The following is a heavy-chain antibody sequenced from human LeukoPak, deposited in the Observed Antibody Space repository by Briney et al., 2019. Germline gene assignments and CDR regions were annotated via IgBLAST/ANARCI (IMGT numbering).Heavy chain of an antibody. Sequence: GGSLRLSCAASGFTFSGHWMSWVRQVPGKGLEWVSGINWNGGSTGYADSVKGRFTISRDNAKNSLYLQMNSLRAEDTALYYCAAGDRNGWYFDYWGQGTLVTVSS. CDR3: AAGDRNGWYFDY. V-gene: IGHV3-20*04. CDR2: INWNGGST. D-gene: IGHD6-19*01. J-gene: IGHJ4*02. CDR1: GFTFSGHW.